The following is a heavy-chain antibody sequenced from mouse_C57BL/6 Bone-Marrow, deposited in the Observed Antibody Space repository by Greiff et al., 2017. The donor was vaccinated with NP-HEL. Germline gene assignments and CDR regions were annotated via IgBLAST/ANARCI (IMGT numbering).Heavy chain of an antibody. CDR1: GFNIKDDY. Sequence: EVQLQQSGAELVRPGASVKLSCTASGFNIKDDYMHWVKQRPEQGLEWIGWIDPENGDTEYASKFQGKATITADTSSNTAYLQLSSLTSEDTAVYYCTTHNCDYWGQGTTLTVSS. CDR3: TTHNCDY. CDR2: IDPENGDT. J-gene: IGHJ2*01. V-gene: IGHV14-4*01.